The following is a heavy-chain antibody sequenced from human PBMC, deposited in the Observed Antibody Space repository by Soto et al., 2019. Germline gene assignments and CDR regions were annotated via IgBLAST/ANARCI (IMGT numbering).Heavy chain of an antibody. CDR1: GGSISSSSYY. D-gene: IGHD4-17*01. J-gene: IGHJ4*02. V-gene: IGHV4-39*01. CDR3: ARHEGNDYGDYYFDY. Sequence: PSETLSLTCTVSGGSISSSSYYWGWIRQPPGKGLEWIGSIYYSGSTYYNPSLKSRVTISVDTSKNQFSLKLSSVTAADTAVYYCARHEGNDYGDYYFDYWGQGTLVTVSS. CDR2: IYYSGST.